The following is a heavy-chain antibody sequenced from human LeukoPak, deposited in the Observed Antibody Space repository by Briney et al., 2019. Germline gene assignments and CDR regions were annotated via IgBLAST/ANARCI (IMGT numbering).Heavy chain of an antibody. Sequence: GRSLRLSCAASGFTFSSYGMHWVRQAPGKGLEWVAVISYDGSNKYYADSVKGRFTISRDNSKNTLYLQMNSLRAEDTAVYYCAKVGGVRGDDWFDPWGQGTLVTVSS. V-gene: IGHV3-30*18. CDR1: GFTFSSYG. CDR3: AKVGGVRGDDWFDP. J-gene: IGHJ5*02. CDR2: ISYDGSNK. D-gene: IGHD3-10*01.